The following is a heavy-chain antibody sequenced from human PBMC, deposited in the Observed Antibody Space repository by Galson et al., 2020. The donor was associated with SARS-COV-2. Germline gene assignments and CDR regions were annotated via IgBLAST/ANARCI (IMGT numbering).Heavy chain of an antibody. CDR2: ITSDGSST. D-gene: IGHD3-22*01. V-gene: IGHV3-74*01. CDR3: AKEYYYDSSGPLDAFDI. CDR1: GFTFSSYW. Sequence: GGSLRLSCAASGFTFSSYWMHWVRQAPGKGLVSVSRITSDGSSTSYADSVKGRFTISRDNAKNTLYLQMNSLRAEDTAVYYCAKEYYYDSSGPLDAFDIWGQGTMVTVSS. J-gene: IGHJ3*02.